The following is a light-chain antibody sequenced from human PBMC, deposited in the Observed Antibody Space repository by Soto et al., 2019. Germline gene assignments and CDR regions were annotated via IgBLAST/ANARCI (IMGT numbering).Light chain of an antibody. CDR3: QQRGGWPLT. V-gene: IGKV3-11*01. CDR2: DAS. Sequence: EIVLTQSPATLSLSPGERAALSCRASQGVGRFSAWYQQKPGQAPRLLIYDASNRATGIPARFSGSGSGTDFTLAVNNLEPEDFAVYYCQQRGGWPLTFGGGTKVEIK. CDR1: QGVGRF. J-gene: IGKJ4*01.